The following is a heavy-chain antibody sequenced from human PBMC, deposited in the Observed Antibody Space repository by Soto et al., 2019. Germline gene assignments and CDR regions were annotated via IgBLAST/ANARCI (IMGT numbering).Heavy chain of an antibody. J-gene: IGHJ4*02. V-gene: IGHV4-4*01. CDR3: AGGGGWLFDY. CDR1: NGSISSDNW. Sequence: QVQLQEPGPGLVKPSGALSLTCAVPNGSISSDNWVSWVRKPTGKGLEWIGESFRSGTTNYNPSLKSRNTISVEKSTNQFSRAMNSVTDADTAVYCCAGGGGWLFDYWGQGTLVTVSS. D-gene: IGHD5-12*01. CDR2: SFRSGTT.